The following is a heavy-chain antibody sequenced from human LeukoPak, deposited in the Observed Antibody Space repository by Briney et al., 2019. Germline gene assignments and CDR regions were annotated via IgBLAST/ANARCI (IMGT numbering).Heavy chain of an antibody. Sequence: ASVKVSCKASGYRFTDYFMHWVRQAPGQGLEWMGWINPNSGDTDYARKFQGRVTLTRDASIGTAYMELTRLRSDDTAVYYCATPTERLLPDCWGQGTLVTVSS. D-gene: IGHD2-15*01. CDR1: GYRFTDYF. V-gene: IGHV1-2*02. J-gene: IGHJ4*02. CDR2: INPNSGDT. CDR3: ATPTERLLPDC.